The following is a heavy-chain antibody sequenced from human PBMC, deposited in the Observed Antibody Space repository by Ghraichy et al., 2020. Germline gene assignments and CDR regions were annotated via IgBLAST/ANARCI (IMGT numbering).Heavy chain of an antibody. CDR2: ISAYNGNT. Sequence: ASVKVSCKASGYTFTSYGISWVRQAPGQGLEWMGWISAYNGNTNYAQKLQGRVTMTTDTSTSTAYMELRSLRSDDTAVYYCARVGDSSGWSYPADYWGQGTLVTVSS. CDR1: GYTFTSYG. J-gene: IGHJ4*02. CDR3: ARVGDSSGWSYPADY. D-gene: IGHD6-19*01. V-gene: IGHV1-18*01.